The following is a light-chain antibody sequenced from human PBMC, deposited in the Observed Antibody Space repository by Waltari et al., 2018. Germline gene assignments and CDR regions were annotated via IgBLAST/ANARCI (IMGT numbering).Light chain of an antibody. CDR3: QQYGRSPWT. Sequence: FVLMQSPGTLSLSPGERVILSCRASQSVSSNYLAWYQQKPGQAPRLLIYDASNRATGIADRFSGSGSGTDFTLPISRLEPEDVAVYYCQQYGRSPWTFGQGTKVEIK. CDR1: QSVSSNY. V-gene: IGKV3-20*01. CDR2: DAS. J-gene: IGKJ1*01.